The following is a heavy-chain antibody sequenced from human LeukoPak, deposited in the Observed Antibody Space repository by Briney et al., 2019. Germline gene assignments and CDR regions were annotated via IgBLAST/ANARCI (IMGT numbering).Heavy chain of an antibody. J-gene: IGHJ4*02. CDR1: GYTFTGYY. CDR3: ARDRIAGASDY. CDR2: INPNSGGT. Sequence: ASVKVSCKSSGYTFTGYYMPWVRQAPGQGLEWMGWINPNSGGTNYAQKFQGRVTMTRDTPISTAYMELSRLRSDDTAVYYCARDRIAGASDYWGQGTLVTVSS. V-gene: IGHV1-2*02. D-gene: IGHD6-19*01.